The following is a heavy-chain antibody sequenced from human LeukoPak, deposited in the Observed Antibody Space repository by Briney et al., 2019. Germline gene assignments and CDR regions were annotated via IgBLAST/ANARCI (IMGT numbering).Heavy chain of an antibody. CDR1: GGSISSSIYY. D-gene: IGHD3-10*01. CDR2: IYYSGST. J-gene: IGHJ4*02. Sequence: PSETLSLTCSVSGGSISSSIYYWGWIRQPPGKGLEWIGSIYYSGSTYYNPSLKSRVTISVDTSKNQFSLKLRSVTAADTAVYYCARRLGGSGSYYYWGQGTLVTVSS. V-gene: IGHV4-39*01. CDR3: ARRLGGSGSYYY.